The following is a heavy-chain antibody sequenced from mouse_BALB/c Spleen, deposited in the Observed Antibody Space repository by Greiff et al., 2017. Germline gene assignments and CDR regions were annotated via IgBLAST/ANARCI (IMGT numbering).Heavy chain of an antibody. Sequence: EVHLVESGGGLVKPGGSLKLSCAASGFTFSSYTMSWVRQTPEKRLEWVATISSGGSYTYYPDSVKGRFTISRDTAKNTLYLQMSSLKSEDTAMYYCTRAPLYDYDERTYAMDYWGQGTSVTVSS. V-gene: IGHV5-6-4*01. D-gene: IGHD2-4*01. CDR3: TRAPLYDYDERTYAMDY. CDR2: ISSGGSYT. J-gene: IGHJ4*01. CDR1: GFTFSSYT.